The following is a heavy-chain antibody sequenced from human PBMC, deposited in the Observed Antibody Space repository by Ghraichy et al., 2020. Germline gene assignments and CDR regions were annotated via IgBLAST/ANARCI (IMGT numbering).Heavy chain of an antibody. CDR3: ARNYYDSSGYYYQIDY. Sequence: SVKVSCKASGGTFSSYAISWVRQAPGQGLEWMGGIIPIFGTANYAQKFQGRVTITTDESTSTAYMELSSLRSEDTAVYYCARNYYDSSGYYYQIDYWGQGTLVTVSS. J-gene: IGHJ4*02. CDR1: GGTFSSYA. V-gene: IGHV1-69*05. D-gene: IGHD3-22*01. CDR2: IIPIFGTA.